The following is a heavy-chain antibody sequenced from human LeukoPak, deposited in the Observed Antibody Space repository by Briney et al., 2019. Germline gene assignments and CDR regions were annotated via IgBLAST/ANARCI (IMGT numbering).Heavy chain of an antibody. CDR2: LNTNSGST. CDR3: AGGYWGEGGNRFDP. Sequence: GASVKVSCKASGYTFTCYDFNWVRQAPGQGLEWVGCLNTNSGSTSYEQKFPGRVTITMNTSITTAYMDLKSLRSGGKDVYFYAGGYWGEGGNRFDPWGQGTLVTVSS. J-gene: IGHJ5*02. V-gene: IGHV1-8*01. D-gene: IGHD2-8*02. CDR1: GYTFTCYD.